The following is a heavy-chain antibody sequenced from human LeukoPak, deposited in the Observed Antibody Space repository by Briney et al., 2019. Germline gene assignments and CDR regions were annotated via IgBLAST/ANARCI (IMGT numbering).Heavy chain of an antibody. J-gene: IGHJ3*02. CDR3: ARSCRILDIVATIRARLGGNGFDI. CDR1: GGSNSSSSYY. CDR2: IYHSGST. Sequence: PSETLSLTCTVSGGSNSSSSYYWGWIRQPPGKGLEWIGSIYHSGSTYYNPSLKSRVTIAVETAKNQFSLKLSSVTAADKAVYYCARSCRILDIVATIRARLGGNGFDIWGQGTMVTVSS. V-gene: IGHV4-39*07. D-gene: IGHD5-12*01.